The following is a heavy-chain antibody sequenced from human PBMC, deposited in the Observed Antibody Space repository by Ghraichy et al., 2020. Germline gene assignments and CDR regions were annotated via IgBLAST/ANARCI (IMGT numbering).Heavy chain of an antibody. D-gene: IGHD2-21*02. CDR1: GFTFSSYG. J-gene: IGHJ4*02. CDR3: AKDSLAYCGGDCYLRTEFDY. Sequence: GGSLRLSCAASGFTFSSYGMHWVRQAPGKGLEWVAFIRYDGSNKYYADSVKGRFTISRDNSKNTLYLQMNSLRAEDTAVYYCAKDSLAYCGGDCYLRTEFDYWGQGTLVTVSS. V-gene: IGHV3-30*02. CDR2: IRYDGSNK.